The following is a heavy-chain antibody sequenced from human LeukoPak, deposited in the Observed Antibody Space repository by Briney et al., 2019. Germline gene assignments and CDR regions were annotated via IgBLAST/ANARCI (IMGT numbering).Heavy chain of an antibody. CDR3: VSFYETY. Sequence: GGSLRLSCAASGNDWIHWVRQAPGKGLVWVSHINGDGSWTTYADSVKGRFTISKDNAKNTVYLQMNNLRAEDTAVYYCVSFYETYWGRGTLVTVSS. CDR1: GNDW. J-gene: IGHJ4*02. V-gene: IGHV3-74*01. CDR2: INGDGSWT. D-gene: IGHD2-2*01.